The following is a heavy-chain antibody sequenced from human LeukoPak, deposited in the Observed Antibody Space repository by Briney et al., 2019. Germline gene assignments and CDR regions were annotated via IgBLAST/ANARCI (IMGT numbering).Heavy chain of an antibody. J-gene: IGHJ4*02. CDR3: AKSYYDILTGYHFDY. CDR1: GFTFSSYV. CDR2: ISYDVSNK. Sequence: GGSLRLSCAASGFTFSSYVMHWVRQAPGKGLEWVSVISYDVSNKYYAESVKGRFNISRNNSKNTMYLQMNSLRAEDTAVYYCAKSYYDILTGYHFDYWGQGTLVTVSS. V-gene: IGHV3-30*18. D-gene: IGHD3-9*01.